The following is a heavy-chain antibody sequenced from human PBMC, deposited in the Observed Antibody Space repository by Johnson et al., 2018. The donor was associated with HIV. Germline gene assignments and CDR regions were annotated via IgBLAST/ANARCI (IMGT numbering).Heavy chain of an antibody. CDR3: ASFAAAGDAFDI. D-gene: IGHD6-13*01. V-gene: IGHV3-30*19. J-gene: IGHJ3*02. CDR2: ISYDGSDK. Sequence: QVQLVESGGGVVQPGRSLRLSCAASGFTFSSYGMHWVRQAPGKGLERVAVISYDGSDKFSADSVKGRFTISKDKSKNTLYLQMNSLRAEDTAVYYCASFAAAGDAFDIWGQGTMVTVSS. CDR1: GFTFSSYG.